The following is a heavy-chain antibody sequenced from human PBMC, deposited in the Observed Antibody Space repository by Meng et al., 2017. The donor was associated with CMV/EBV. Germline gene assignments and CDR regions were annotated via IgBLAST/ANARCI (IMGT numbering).Heavy chain of an antibody. CDR3: ARDSVAGLYCSSTSCYRSAYYYYGMDV. D-gene: IGHD2-2*02. CDR1: GFTFSSSA. V-gene: IGHV3-30*04. CDR2: ISYDGSNK. Sequence: LSLTCAASGFTFSSSAMHWVRQAPGKGLEWVAVISYDGSNKYYADSVKGRFTISRDNSKNTLYLQMNSLRAEDTAVYYCARDSVAGLYCSSTSCYRSAYYYYGMDVWGQGTTVTVSS. J-gene: IGHJ6*02.